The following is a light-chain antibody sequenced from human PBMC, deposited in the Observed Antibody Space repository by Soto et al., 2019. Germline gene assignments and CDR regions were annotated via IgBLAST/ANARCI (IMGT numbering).Light chain of an antibody. CDR3: QQYNNWPPWT. V-gene: IGKV3-15*01. Sequence: EIVMTQSPATLSVSPGGRATLSCRASQSISDTLAWYQQKPGQAPRLLIYGASTRATGIPARFSGSGSGTEFTLTISSLQSEDFAVYYCQQYNNWPPWTFGQGSKVAIK. CDR2: GAS. CDR1: QSISDT. J-gene: IGKJ1*01.